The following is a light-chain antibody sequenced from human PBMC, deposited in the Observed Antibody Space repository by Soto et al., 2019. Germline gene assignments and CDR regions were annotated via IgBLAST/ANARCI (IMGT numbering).Light chain of an antibody. V-gene: IGLV1-40*01. CDR2: GNI. CDR1: SSNIGAGYD. CDR3: QSYDSSLSGSV. J-gene: IGLJ2*01. Sequence: QPVLTQPPSVSGAPGQRVTISCTGSSSNIGAGYDVHWYQQLPGTAPKLLIYGNINRPSGVPDRFSGSKSGTSASLAITGLQAEDEADCYCQSYDSSLSGSVFGGGTKVTVL.